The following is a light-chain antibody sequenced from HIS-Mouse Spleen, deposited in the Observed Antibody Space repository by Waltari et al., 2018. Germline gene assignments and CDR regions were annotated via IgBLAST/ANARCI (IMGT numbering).Light chain of an antibody. CDR1: SSAVGGYND. Sequence: QSALTQPASVSGSPGQSITISCTGTSSAVGGYNDVSWYQQHPGKAPKLMIYDVSTRPSGVSNRFSGSKSGNTASLTISGLQAEDEADYYCSSYTSSSTYVFGTGTKVTVL. CDR3: SSYTSSSTYV. V-gene: IGLV2-14*03. J-gene: IGLJ1*01. CDR2: DVS.